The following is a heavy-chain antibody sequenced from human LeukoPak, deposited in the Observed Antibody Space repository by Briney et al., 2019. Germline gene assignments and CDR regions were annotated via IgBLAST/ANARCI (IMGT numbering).Heavy chain of an antibody. CDR3: ARIPNRNTYYDFWSGDFDP. CDR2: IIPILGIA. Sequence: ASVKVSCKASGGTFSSYAISWVRQAPGQGLEWMGRIIPILGIANYAQKFQGRVTMTTDTSTSTAYMELRSLRSDDTAVYYCARIPNRNTYYDFWSGDFDPWGQGTLVTVSS. J-gene: IGHJ5*02. D-gene: IGHD3-3*01. V-gene: IGHV1-69*04. CDR1: GGTFSSYA.